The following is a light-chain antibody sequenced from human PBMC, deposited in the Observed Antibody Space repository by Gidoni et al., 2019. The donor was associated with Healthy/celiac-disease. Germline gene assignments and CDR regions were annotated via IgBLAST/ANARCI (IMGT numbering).Light chain of an antibody. V-gene: IGLV1-40*01. CDR1: NSNIGAGYD. CDR3: QSYDSSLSGYV. Sequence: HSVLTQPPSVSGAPGQRVTISCTGSNSNIGAGYDVHCHQQRPGTAPNLLIYGNSNRPSGVPDRFSGAKSGTSASLAITGLQAEDEADYYCQSYDSSLSGYVFGTGTKVTVL. J-gene: IGLJ1*01. CDR2: GNS.